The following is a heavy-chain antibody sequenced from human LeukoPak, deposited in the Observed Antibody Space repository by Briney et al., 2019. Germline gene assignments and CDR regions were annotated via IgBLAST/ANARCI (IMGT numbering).Heavy chain of an antibody. D-gene: IGHD6-13*01. CDR1: GFTFSRSA. V-gene: IGHV3-23*01. CDR3: VKGRISEDGLDV. J-gene: IGHJ4*02. CDR2: ISSSGNT. Sequence: GGSLRLSCAASGFTFSRSAMTWVRQTPGKGLDWVSSISSSGNTYYADSVKGRFTISRDNSTNMLYLQMNSLRAEDTAVYYCVKGRISEDGLDVWGQGTLVTVSS.